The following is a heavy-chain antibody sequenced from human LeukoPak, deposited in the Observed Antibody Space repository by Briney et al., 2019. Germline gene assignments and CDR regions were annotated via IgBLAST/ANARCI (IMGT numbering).Heavy chain of an antibody. D-gene: IGHD1-26*01. V-gene: IGHV3-23*01. J-gene: IGHJ4*02. CDR2: ISGSGDTT. CDR3: AKSRGESRGASNY. CDR1: GFTSSSYA. Sequence: GGSLRLSCAASGFTSSSYAMNWVRQAPGKGLEWVSFISGSGDTTYYADSVKGRFTISRDGSKNTLYLQMNSLRAEDTAVYYCAKSRGESRGASNYWGQGTLVTVSS.